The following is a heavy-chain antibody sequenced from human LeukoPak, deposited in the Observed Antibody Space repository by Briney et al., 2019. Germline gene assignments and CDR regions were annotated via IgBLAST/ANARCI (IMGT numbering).Heavy chain of an antibody. Sequence: GGSLRLSCAASGFTFSNYGLHWVRQVPGKGLEWVAFIRYDGTYKYHADSVKGRFTISRDNSKNTLYLQMNSLSAEDTAVYYCATSFGELAFDSWGQGTLVTVSS. CDR2: IRYDGTYK. CDR1: GFTFSNYG. D-gene: IGHD3-10*01. V-gene: IGHV3-30*02. CDR3: ATSFGELAFDS. J-gene: IGHJ4*02.